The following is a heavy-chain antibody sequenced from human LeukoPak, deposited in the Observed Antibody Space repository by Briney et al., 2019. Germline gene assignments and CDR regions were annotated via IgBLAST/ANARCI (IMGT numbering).Heavy chain of an antibody. CDR1: GFTFSSYG. D-gene: IGHD6-19*01. CDR3: AKLSDSDRIAVAGSDAFDI. J-gene: IGHJ3*02. CDR2: IRYDGSNK. Sequence: PGGSLRLSCAASGFTFSSYGMHWVRQAPGKGLEWVAFIRYDGSNKYYADSVKGRFTISRDNSKNTLYLQMNSLRAEGTAVYYCAKLSDSDRIAVAGSDAFDIWGQGTMVTVSS. V-gene: IGHV3-30*02.